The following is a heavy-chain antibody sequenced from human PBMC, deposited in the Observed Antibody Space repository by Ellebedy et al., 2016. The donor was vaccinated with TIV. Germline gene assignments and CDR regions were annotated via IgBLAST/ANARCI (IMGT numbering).Heavy chain of an antibody. CDR3: ARGGITMVRGVMGWWFDP. D-gene: IGHD3-10*01. V-gene: IGHV4-4*07. CDR2: IYTSGST. Sequence: SETLSLXXTVSGGSISSYYWSWIRQTAGKGLEWIGRIYTSGSTNYNPSLKSRVTMSVDTSKNQFSLKLSSVTAADTAVYYCARGGITMVRGVMGWWFDPWGQGTLVTVSS. J-gene: IGHJ5*02. CDR1: GGSISSYY.